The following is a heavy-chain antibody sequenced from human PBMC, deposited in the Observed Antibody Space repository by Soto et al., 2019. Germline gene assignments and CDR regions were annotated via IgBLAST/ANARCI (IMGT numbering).Heavy chain of an antibody. CDR1: GYSFTSYW. CDR3: ASPADYYDRSGQDDFDI. J-gene: IGHJ3*02. V-gene: IGHV5-51*01. Sequence: GESLKISCKGSGYSFTSYWIGWVRQMPGKGLEWMGIIYPGDSDTRYSPSFQGQVTISADKSISTAYLQWSSLKASDTAMYYCASPADYYDRSGQDDFDIWGQGTMVTVSS. D-gene: IGHD3-22*01. CDR2: IYPGDSDT.